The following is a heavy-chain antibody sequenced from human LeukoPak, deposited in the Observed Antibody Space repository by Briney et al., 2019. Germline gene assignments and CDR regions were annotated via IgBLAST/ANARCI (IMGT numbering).Heavy chain of an antibody. CDR2: IYYDGST. CDR1: GGSISSSIYY. CDR3: AREGSGSLFYYGMDV. D-gene: IGHD3-10*01. J-gene: IGHJ6*02. V-gene: IGHV4-39*02. Sequence: SETLSLTCTVSGGSISSSIYYWGWIRQPPGKGLEWIGSIYYDGSTYYNPSLKSRVTISVDTSKKRFSLRLSSVTAADSAVYYCAREGSGSLFYYGMDVWGQGTTVTVSS.